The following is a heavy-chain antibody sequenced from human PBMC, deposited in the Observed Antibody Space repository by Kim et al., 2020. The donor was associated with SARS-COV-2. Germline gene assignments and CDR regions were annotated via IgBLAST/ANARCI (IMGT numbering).Heavy chain of an antibody. CDR2: IIPIFGTA. D-gene: IGHD2-21*02. J-gene: IGHJ6*02. V-gene: IGHV1-69*13. CDR1: GGTFSSYA. Sequence: SVKVSCKASGGTFSSYAISWVRQAPGQGLEWMGGIIPIFGTANYAQKFQGRVTITADESTSTAYMELSSLRSEDTAVYYCAREKWRTYCGGDCSPADYYYGMDVWGQGTTVTVSS. CDR3: AREKWRTYCGGDCSPADYYYGMDV.